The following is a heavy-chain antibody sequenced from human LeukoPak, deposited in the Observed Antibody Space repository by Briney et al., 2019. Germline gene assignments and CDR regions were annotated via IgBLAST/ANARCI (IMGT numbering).Heavy chain of an antibody. CDR3: ARDTDRNYSSGWLYNWFDP. CDR1: GYTFTDYY. J-gene: IGHJ5*02. D-gene: IGHD6-19*01. CDR2: INPDSGGT. Sequence: GASVKVSCKASGYTFTDYYMHWVRQAPGQGLEWMGWINPDSGGTNYAQKFQGRVTMTRDTSISTAYMELSRLRSDDTAVYYCARDTDRNYSSGWLYNWFDPWGQGTLVTVSS. V-gene: IGHV1-2*02.